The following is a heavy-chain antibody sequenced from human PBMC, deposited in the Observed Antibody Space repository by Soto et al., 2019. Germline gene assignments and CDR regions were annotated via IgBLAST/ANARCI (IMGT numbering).Heavy chain of an antibody. CDR1: GGSISSGGYY. J-gene: IGHJ4*02. CDR3: ARGKAAAGTVAPAYYFDY. V-gene: IGHV4-31*03. CDR2: IYYSGST. D-gene: IGHD6-13*01. Sequence: SETLSLTCTVSGGSISSGGYYWSWIRQHPGKGLEWIGYIYYSGSTYYNPSLKSRVTISVDTSKNQFSLKLSSVTAADTAVCYCARGKAAAGTVAPAYYFDYWGQGTLVTVSS.